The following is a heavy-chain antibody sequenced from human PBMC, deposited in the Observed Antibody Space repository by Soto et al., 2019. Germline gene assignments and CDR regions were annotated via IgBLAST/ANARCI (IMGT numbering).Heavy chain of an antibody. CDR1: GDSVSSNSAA. V-gene: IGHV6-1*01. Sequence: SQTLSLTCAISGDSVSSNSAAWNWIMQSPSRGLEWLGRTYYRSKWYNDYAVPVKSRITINPDTSKNQFSLQLNSVTPEDTAVYYCARDGFRGGVTGTRYYFDYWGQGTLVTVSS. J-gene: IGHJ4*02. CDR3: ARDGFRGGVTGTRYYFDY. D-gene: IGHD1-20*01. CDR2: TYYRSKWYN.